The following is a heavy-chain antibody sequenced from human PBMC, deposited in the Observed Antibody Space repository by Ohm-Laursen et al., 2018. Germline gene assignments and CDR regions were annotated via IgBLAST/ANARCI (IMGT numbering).Heavy chain of an antibody. J-gene: IGHJ5*02. CDR2: ISWNSGSI. CDR1: GFTFDDYA. CDR3: ARGGGWFDP. D-gene: IGHD4-23*01. V-gene: IGHV3-9*01. Sequence: SLRLSCAASGFTFDDYAMHWVRQAPGKGLEWVSGISWNSGSIGYADSAKGRFTISRDNSKNTLYLQMNSLRAEDTAVYYCARGGGWFDPWGQGTLVTVSS.